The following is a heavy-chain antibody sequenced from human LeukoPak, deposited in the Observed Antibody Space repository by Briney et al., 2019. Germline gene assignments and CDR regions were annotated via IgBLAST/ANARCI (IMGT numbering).Heavy chain of an antibody. CDR2: IRGSGDNT. V-gene: IGHV3-23*01. CDR3: AKEDSSGWIHY. D-gene: IGHD6-19*01. Sequence: PGRSLRLSCAASGFTFSTYTMSWVRQAPGKGLEWVSAIRGSGDNTYYADSVEGRFTISRDNSKNTMYLQVNSLRVEDTAIYYCAKEDSSGWIHYWGQGTLVTVSS. CDR1: GFTFSTYT. J-gene: IGHJ4*02.